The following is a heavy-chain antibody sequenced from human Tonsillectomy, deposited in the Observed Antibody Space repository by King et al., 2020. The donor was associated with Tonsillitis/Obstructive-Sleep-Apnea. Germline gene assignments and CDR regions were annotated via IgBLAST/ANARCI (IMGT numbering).Heavy chain of an antibody. V-gene: IGHV4-34*01. D-gene: IGHD6-13*01. J-gene: IGHJ6*03. Sequence: VQLQQWGAGLLKPSETLSLTCAVYGVSFSGYYWSWIRQPPGKGLEWIGEINRSGSTNYNPSLKSRVTISVDTSNNHFSLRVSSVTAADTAVYYCARGLRVAAGLYYYMDVWGKGTTVTVSS. CDR3: ARGLRVAAGLYYYMDV. CDR1: GVSFSGYY. CDR2: INRSGST.